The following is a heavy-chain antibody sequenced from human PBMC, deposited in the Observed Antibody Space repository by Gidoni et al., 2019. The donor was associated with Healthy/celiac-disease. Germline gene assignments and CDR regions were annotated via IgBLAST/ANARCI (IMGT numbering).Heavy chain of an antibody. V-gene: IGHV4-39*01. CDR3: ARTYYDILTGYYKDWNWFDP. Sequence: QLQLQESGPGLVKPSETLSLTCPVSGGSISSSSYYWGWIRQPPGKGLEWIGSIYYSGSTYYNPSLKSRVTISVDTSKNQFSLKLSSVTAADTAVYYCARTYYDILTGYYKDWNWFDPWGQGTLVTVSS. CDR1: GGSISSSSYY. CDR2: IYYSGST. D-gene: IGHD3-9*01. J-gene: IGHJ5*02.